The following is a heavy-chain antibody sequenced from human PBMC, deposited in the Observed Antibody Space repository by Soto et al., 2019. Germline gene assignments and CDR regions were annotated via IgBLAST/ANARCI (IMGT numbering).Heavy chain of an antibody. CDR1: GFSFSTYS. J-gene: IGHJ4*02. D-gene: IGHD4-17*01. V-gene: IGHV3-21*01. Sequence: GGSLRLSCAASGFSFSTYSMNWVRQVPGKGLQWVSCISGRRYTYYADSVKGRFTISRDNAKNSLYLEMNSLRVEDTAVYYCTRATTMVTFAYSLWGRGTLVTVSS. CDR2: ISGRRYT. CDR3: TRATTMVTFAYSL.